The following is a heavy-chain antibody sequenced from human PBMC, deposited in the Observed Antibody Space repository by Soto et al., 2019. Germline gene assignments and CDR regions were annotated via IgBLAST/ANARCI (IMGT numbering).Heavy chain of an antibody. CDR3: ARDRLAAAGPLQWGNWFDP. CDR2: ISAYNGNT. CDR1: GYTFTSYG. Sequence: QVQLVQSGAEVKKPGASVKVSCKASGYTFTSYGISWVQQAPGQGLEWMGWISAYNGNTNYAQKLQGRVTMTTDTSTSTAYLGLRSLRSDNTAVYYCARDRLAAAGPLQWGNWFDPWGQGTLVTVSS. D-gene: IGHD6-13*01. V-gene: IGHV1-18*01. J-gene: IGHJ5*02.